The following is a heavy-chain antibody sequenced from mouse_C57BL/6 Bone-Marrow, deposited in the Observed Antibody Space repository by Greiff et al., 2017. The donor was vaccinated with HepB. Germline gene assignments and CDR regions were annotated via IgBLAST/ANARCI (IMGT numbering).Heavy chain of an antibody. J-gene: IGHJ1*03. CDR2: INYDGSST. CDR3: ARDLGGAHWYFDV. V-gene: IGHV5-16*01. D-gene: IGHD3-1*01. CDR1: GFTFSDYY. Sequence: EVHLVESEGGLVQPGSSMKLSCTASGFTFSDYYMAWVRQVPEKGLEWVANINYDGSSTYYLDSLKSRFIISRDNAKNILYLQMSSLKSEDTATYYCARDLGGAHWYFDVWGTGTTVTVSS.